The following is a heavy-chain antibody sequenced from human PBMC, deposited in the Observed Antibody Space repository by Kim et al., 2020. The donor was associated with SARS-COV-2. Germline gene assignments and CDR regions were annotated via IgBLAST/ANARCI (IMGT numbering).Heavy chain of an antibody. CDR2: IKRKIDGETT. Sequence: GSLRLSCATSGAASGFSFSGSWMTWVRQAPGKGLEWVGRIKRKIDGETTEYAAPVKGRFTISRDDSKSTMYLEMNRLKTEDTAVYYCTTDQKKFWGQGTLVTVSS. J-gene: IGHJ4*02. CDR1: GFSFSGSW. V-gene: IGHV3-15*01. CDR3: TTDQKKF.